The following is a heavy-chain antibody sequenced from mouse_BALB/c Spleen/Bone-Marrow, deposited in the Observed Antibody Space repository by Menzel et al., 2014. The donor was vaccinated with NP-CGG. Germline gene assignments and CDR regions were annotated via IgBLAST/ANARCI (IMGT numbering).Heavy chain of an antibody. Sequence: ESGPGLVEPSQSLSLTCSVTGYSITSGHYWNWIRQFPGNKLEWMGYINYDGTNNYNPSLRNRISITRDTSKNQFFLKLNSVTTEDTATYFCGRDRGNYYGTSYIAYWGQGTLVTVSA. D-gene: IGHD1-1*01. CDR3: GRDRGNYYGTSYIAY. CDR2: INYDGTN. CDR1: GYSITSGHY. J-gene: IGHJ3*01. V-gene: IGHV3-6*02.